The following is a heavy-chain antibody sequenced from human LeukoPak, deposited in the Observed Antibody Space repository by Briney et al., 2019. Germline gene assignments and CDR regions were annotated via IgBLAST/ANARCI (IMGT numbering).Heavy chain of an antibody. CDR2: ISYDGSNK. CDR1: GFTFSSYG. D-gene: IGHD1-26*01. V-gene: IGHV3-30*18. CDR3: AKDRLSGSGY. Sequence: GRSLRLSCAASGFTFSSYGMHWVRQAPGKGLEWVAVISYDGSNKYYADSVKGRFTISRDNSKNTLYLQMNSLRAEDTAVYYCAKDRLSGSGYWGQGTLVTVSS. J-gene: IGHJ4*02.